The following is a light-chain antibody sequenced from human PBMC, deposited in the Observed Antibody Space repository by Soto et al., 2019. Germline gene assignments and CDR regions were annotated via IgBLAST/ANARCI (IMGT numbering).Light chain of an antibody. CDR3: HQFGSSPFT. Sequence: DIVLTQSPATLSLSPGESATLSCKASQTPSGNYFAWHQQKGGQAPRLLVYGASLRAAGVPDRFSGSGSRTEFNLTISRVEAEDFAVYYCHQFGSSPFTFGPGTRVDI. CDR1: QTPSGNY. V-gene: IGKV3-20*01. CDR2: GAS. J-gene: IGKJ3*01.